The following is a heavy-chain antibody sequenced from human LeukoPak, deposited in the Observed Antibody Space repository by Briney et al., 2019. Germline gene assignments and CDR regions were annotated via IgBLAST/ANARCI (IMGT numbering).Heavy chain of an antibody. CDR2: ISYDGSNK. J-gene: IGHJ4*02. Sequence: GGSLRLSCAASGFTFSSYGMHWVRQAPGKGLEWVAVISYDGSNKYYADSVKGRFTISRDNSKNTLYLQMNSLRAEDTAVYYCAKDGSTYDSSGYYGGYFDYWGQGTLVTVSS. CDR3: AKDGSTYDSSGYYGGYFDY. V-gene: IGHV3-30*18. D-gene: IGHD3-22*01. CDR1: GFTFSSYG.